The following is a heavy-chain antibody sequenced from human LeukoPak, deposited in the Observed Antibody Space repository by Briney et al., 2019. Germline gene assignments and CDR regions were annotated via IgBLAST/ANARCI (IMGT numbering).Heavy chain of an antibody. CDR2: VYYSGTA. V-gene: IGHV4-31*03. D-gene: IGHD3-10*01. J-gene: IGHJ4*02. CDR1: GGSISSGGYY. Sequence: SETLSLTCTVSGGSISSGGYYWSWIRQHPGKGLEWIGYVYYSGTAYYNLSLKSRVTISVDTSKNQFSLKLSSVTAADTAVYYCARGENSITMVRGVTAVDYWGQGTLVTVSS. CDR3: ARGENSITMVRGVTAVDY.